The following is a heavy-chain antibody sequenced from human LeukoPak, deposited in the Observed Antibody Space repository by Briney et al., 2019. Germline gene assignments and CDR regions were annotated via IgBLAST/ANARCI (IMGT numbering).Heavy chain of an antibody. J-gene: IGHJ4*02. CDR1: GFTFSNHA. V-gene: IGHV3-23*01. CDR2: ISGSGGST. CDR3: AKAAGRGYNYGDYFDY. D-gene: IGHD5-18*01. Sequence: GGSLRLSCAASGFTFSNHAMSWVRQAPGKGLEWVSAISGSGGSTYYADSVKGRFTISRDNSKNTLYLQMNSLRAEDTAVYYYAKAAGRGYNYGDYFDYWGQGTLVTVSS.